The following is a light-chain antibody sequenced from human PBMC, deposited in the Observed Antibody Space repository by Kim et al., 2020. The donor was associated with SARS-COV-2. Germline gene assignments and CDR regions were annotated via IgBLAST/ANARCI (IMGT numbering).Light chain of an antibody. Sequence: VYVSPGQTASITCSGDKLGYKYACWYQQKPGQSPVLVIYQDSKRPSGIPERFSGSNSGNTATLTISGTQAMDEADYYCQAWDSSVVFGGGTQLTVL. CDR2: QDS. J-gene: IGLJ2*01. CDR1: KLGYKY. V-gene: IGLV3-1*01. CDR3: QAWDSSVV.